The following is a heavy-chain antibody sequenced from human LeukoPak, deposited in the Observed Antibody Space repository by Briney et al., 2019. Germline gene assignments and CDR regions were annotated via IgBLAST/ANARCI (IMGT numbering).Heavy chain of an antibody. V-gene: IGHV3-21*01. CDR3: ARSGTLPMVDY. CDR2: ITSSSTYT. J-gene: IGHJ4*01. Sequence: GGSLRLSCAASGFTFSTYNMNWVRQAPGKGLEWVSSITSSSTYTYYADSVKGRFTISRDNAKNSLYLQMNSLRAEDTALYYCARSGTLPMVDYWGHGTLVTVSS. CDR1: GFTFSTYN. D-gene: IGHD3-10*01.